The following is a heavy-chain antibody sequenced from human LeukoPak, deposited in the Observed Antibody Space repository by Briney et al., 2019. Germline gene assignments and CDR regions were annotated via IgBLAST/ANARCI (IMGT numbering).Heavy chain of an antibody. V-gene: IGHV3-23*01. Sequence: GGSLRLSCTASGFTFSSYAMSWVRQAPGKGLEWVSAISGSGGSTYYADSVKGRFTISRDNSKNTLYLQMNSLRAEDTAVYYCAKPRFYYDSSGYLSGMDVWGQGTTVTVSS. CDR1: GFTFSSYA. CDR2: ISGSGGST. J-gene: IGHJ6*02. CDR3: AKPRFYYDSSGYLSGMDV. D-gene: IGHD3-22*01.